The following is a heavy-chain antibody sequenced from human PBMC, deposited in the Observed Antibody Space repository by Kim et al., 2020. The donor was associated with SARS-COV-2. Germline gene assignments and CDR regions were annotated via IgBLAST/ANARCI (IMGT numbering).Heavy chain of an antibody. CDR3: ARDTCSGGSCHSPYFDY. V-gene: IGHV4-59*01. D-gene: IGHD2-15*01. CDR2: IYYSGST. Sequence: SETLSLTCTVSGGSISSYYWSWIRQPPGKGLEWIGYIYYSGSTNYNPSLKSRVTISVDTSKNQFSLKLSSVTAADTAVYYCARDTCSGGSCHSPYFDYWGQGTLVTVSS. J-gene: IGHJ4*02. CDR1: GGSISSYY.